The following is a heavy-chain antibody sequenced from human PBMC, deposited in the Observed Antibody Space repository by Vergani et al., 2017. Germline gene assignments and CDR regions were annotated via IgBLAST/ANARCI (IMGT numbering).Heavy chain of an antibody. J-gene: IGHJ4*02. CDR2: ISGSGGST. Sequence: VQLVESGGGVVQPGRSLRLSCAASGFTFSNYGMHWVRQAPGKGLEWVSAISGSGGSTYYADSVKGRFTISRDNSKNTLYLQMNSLRAEDTAVYYCAKDLSSGWYEAYFDYWGQGTLVTVSS. CDR3: AKDLSSGWYEAYFDY. D-gene: IGHD6-19*01. CDR1: GFTFSNYG. V-gene: IGHV3-23*04.